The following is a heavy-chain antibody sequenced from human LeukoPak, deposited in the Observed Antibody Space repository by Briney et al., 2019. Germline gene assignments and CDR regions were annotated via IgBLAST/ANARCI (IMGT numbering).Heavy chain of an antibody. CDR3: ARIQVQQQLVHYYYYMDV. D-gene: IGHD6-13*01. Sequence: ASVKVSCKASGGTFSSYAISWVRQAPGQGLEWMGGIIPIFGTANYAQKFQGRVTITADESTSTAYMELSSLRSENTAVYYCARIQVQQQLVHYYYYMDVWGKGTTVTVSS. J-gene: IGHJ6*03. CDR2: IIPIFGTA. CDR1: GGTFSSYA. V-gene: IGHV1-69*13.